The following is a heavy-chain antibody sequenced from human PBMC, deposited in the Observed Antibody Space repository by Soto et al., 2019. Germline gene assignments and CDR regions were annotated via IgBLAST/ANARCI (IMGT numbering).Heavy chain of an antibody. CDR2: IYYSGST. Sequence: PSETLSLTCTVSGGSISSYYWSWIRQPPGKGLEWIGYIYYSGSTNYNPSLKSRVTISVDTSKNQFSLKLSSVTAADTAVYYCASSFWAAAGFKGHYYYYYRDVWGKGTTVTVSS. CDR1: GGSISSYY. V-gene: IGHV4-59*01. J-gene: IGHJ6*03. CDR3: ASSFWAAAGFKGHYYYYYRDV. D-gene: IGHD6-13*01.